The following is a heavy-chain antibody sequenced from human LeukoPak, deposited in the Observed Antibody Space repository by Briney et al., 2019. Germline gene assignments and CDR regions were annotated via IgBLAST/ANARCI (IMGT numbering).Heavy chain of an antibody. Sequence: GGSLRLSCAASGFTFSESWMTWVRQVPGQGLEWVAHINHEGGGIQYVDSVKGRFTISRDNAKGSVYLQMNNLRAEDTAIYHCATYINWVAGDVWGQGTTIIVSS. CDR3: ATYINWVAGDV. CDR1: GFTFSESW. CDR2: INHEGGGI. V-gene: IGHV3-7*01. D-gene: IGHD1-1*01. J-gene: IGHJ6*02.